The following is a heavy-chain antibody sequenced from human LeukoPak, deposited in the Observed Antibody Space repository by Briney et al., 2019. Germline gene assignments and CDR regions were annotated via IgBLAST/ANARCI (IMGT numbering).Heavy chain of an antibody. CDR1: GGTFSSYT. CDR3: AREARYDSSGYYYRAFDY. D-gene: IGHD3-22*01. V-gene: IGHV1-69*05. Sequence: SVKVSCKASGGTFSSYTISWVRQAPGQGLEWMGRIIPIFGTANYAQKFQGRVTITTDESTSTAYMELSSLRSEDTAVYYCAREARYDSSGYYYRAFDYWGQGTLVTVSS. CDR2: IIPIFGTA. J-gene: IGHJ4*02.